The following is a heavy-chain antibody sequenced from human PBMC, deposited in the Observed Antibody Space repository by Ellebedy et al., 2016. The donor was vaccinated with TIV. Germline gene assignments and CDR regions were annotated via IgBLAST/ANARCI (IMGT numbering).Heavy chain of an antibody. CDR1: GFTFSNYA. J-gene: IGHJ4*02. D-gene: IGHD6-19*01. CDR3: ARRDRVAGVDY. V-gene: IGHV3-23*01. CDR2: ISSSGDST. Sequence: GASLKISCAASGFTFSNYAMNWVRQAPGKGLEWVSGISSSGDSTYYADSVKGRFTVSRDGSKNTVYLQMNSLRAEDTAMYYCARRDRVAGVDYWGRGTLVTVSS.